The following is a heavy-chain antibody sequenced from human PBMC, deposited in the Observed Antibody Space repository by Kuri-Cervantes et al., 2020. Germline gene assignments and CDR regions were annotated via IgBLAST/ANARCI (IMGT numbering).Heavy chain of an antibody. V-gene: IGHV1-2*02. CDR3: ARDRIAAAGDYYYSYGMDV. CDR1: GYTFTGYY. J-gene: IGHJ6*02. Sequence: ASVKVSCKASGYTFTGYYMHWVRQAPGQGLEWMGWINPNSGGTNYAQKFQGRVTMTRDTSISTAYMELSRLRSDDTAVYYCARDRIAAAGDYYYSYGMDVWGQGTTVTVSS. CDR2: INPNSGGT. D-gene: IGHD6-13*01.